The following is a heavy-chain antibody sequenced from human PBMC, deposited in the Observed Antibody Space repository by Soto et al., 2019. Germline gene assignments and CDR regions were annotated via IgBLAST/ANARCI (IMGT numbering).Heavy chain of an antibody. CDR2: ISWNSDST. CDR1: GFNFEEYA. J-gene: IGHJ6*02. CDR3: AKETDWGAGNKFGYFGMDV. Sequence: GGSLRLSCTASGFNFEEYAMHWVRQTPGRGLEWVSSISWNSDSTGYGDSVKGRFTIARDNAKNSLYLQMNNLRGEDTALYYCAKETDWGAGNKFGYFGMDVWGQGTTVNVSS. V-gene: IGHV3-9*01. D-gene: IGHD3-10*01.